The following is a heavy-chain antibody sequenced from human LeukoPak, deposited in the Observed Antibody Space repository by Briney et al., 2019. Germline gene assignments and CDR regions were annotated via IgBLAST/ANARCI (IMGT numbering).Heavy chain of an antibody. CDR1: GGSISSYY. CDR3: ARVVGSITNFGVGPTHMDV. CDR2: IYYSGST. D-gene: IGHD3-3*01. J-gene: IGHJ6*03. V-gene: IGHV4-59*01. Sequence: SETLSLTCTVSGGSISSYYWSWIRQPPGKGLEWIGYIYYSGSTNYNPSLKSRVTISVDTSKNQFSLKLSSVTAADTAVYYCARVVGSITNFGVGPTHMDVWGKGTTVTVSS.